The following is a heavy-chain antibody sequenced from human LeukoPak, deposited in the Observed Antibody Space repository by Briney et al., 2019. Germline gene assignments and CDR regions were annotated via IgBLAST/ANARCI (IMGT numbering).Heavy chain of an antibody. D-gene: IGHD6-13*01. CDR1: GYTFTSYD. CDR2: MNPNSGNT. V-gene: IGHV1-8*01. J-gene: IGHJ1*01. CDR3: ARGGGSSWTQRGYIQY. Sequence: GASVKVSCKASGYTFTSYDINWVRQATGQGLEWMGWMNPNSGNTGYAQKFQGRVSMTRDTSTSTAYMELSSLTSEDTAVCYCARGGGSSWTQRGYIQYWGQGTLVTVSS.